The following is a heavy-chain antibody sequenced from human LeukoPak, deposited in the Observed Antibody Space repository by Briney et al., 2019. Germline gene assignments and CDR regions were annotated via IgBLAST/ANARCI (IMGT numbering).Heavy chain of an antibody. CDR3: ATGGEGSPYYDILTAFDY. CDR2: ISSSGST. Sequence: SETLSLTCSVSGGSISGYYWSWIRQPAGKGLECIGRISSSGSTNYNPSLKSRVTMSVDTSKNQFSLNLSSVTAADTAVYYCATGGEGSPYYDILTAFDYWGQGTLVTVSS. V-gene: IGHV4-4*07. D-gene: IGHD3-9*01. J-gene: IGHJ4*02. CDR1: GGSISGYY.